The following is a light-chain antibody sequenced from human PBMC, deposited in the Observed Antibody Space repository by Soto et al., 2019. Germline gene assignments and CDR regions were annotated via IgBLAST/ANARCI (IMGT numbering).Light chain of an antibody. Sequence: DIQMTQSPSSLSASVGDRVTINCRASQGVSNSLAWFQQKPGKPPKSLIYGASNLESGVPSKFSGSGLGTEFTLTITSLQPEDFATYYCQQYSSYPLTFGPGTEVDFK. CDR2: GAS. CDR3: QQYSSYPLT. V-gene: IGKV1-16*02. J-gene: IGKJ3*01. CDR1: QGVSNS.